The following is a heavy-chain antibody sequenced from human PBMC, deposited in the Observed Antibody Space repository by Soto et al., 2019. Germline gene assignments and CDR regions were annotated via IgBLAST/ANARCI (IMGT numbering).Heavy chain of an antibody. CDR2: ISYDGRNK. Sequence: QVQLVESGGGVVQPGRSLRLSCAASGFTFSSYGMHWVRQAPGKGLEWVAVISYDGRNKYYADAVKGRFTISRDNSKNTLYLQMSGLRAEYTVVYYGGKDGRIGWPSFSDMNVWAQGTTVTVSS. D-gene: IGHD6-19*01. J-gene: IGHJ6*02. CDR1: GFTFSSYG. CDR3: GKDGRIGWPSFSDMNV. V-gene: IGHV3-30*18.